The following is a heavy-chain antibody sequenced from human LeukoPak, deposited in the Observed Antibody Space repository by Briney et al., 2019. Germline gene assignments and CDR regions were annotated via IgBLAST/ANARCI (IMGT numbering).Heavy chain of an antibody. D-gene: IGHD3-22*01. V-gene: IGHV3-23*01. Sequence: GGSLRLSCAASGFTFSSCAMSLVRQASGKGLEWVSAMSGSGGSTYYADSVKGRFTISRDNSKNTLYLQMNSLRAEDTAVYYCAKVDYYDSSGYESAFDYWGQGTLVTVSS. CDR2: MSGSGGST. CDR1: GFTFSSCA. CDR3: AKVDYYDSSGYESAFDY. J-gene: IGHJ4*02.